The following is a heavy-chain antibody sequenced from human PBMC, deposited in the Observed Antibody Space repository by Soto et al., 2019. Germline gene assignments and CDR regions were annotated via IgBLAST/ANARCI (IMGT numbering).Heavy chain of an antibody. CDR3: ARDGPRAFDI. J-gene: IGHJ3*02. CDR2: IYHSGST. V-gene: IGHV4-30-2*01. CDR1: GGSISSGGYS. Sequence: SETLSITCAVSGGSISSGGYSWSWIRQPPGKGLEWIGYIYHSGSTYYNPSLKSRVTISVDRSKNQFSLKLSSVTAADTAVYYCARDGPRAFDIWGQGTVVTVSS.